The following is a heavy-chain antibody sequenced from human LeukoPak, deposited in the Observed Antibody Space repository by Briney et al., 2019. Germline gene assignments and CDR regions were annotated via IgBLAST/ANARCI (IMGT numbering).Heavy chain of an antibody. CDR1: GYRFTSYW. J-gene: IGHJ4*02. V-gene: IGHV5-51*01. CDR2: IYPGDYDT. D-gene: IGHD6-19*01. Sequence: ESLKISCKGSGYRFTSYWIGWVRTMPGKGVEWMGIIYPGDYDTRYSPSFQGQVTISADKSISTAYLQSSSLKASHTAMYYCARLVSGWFPLDYWGQGTLVTVSS. CDR3: ARLVSGWFPLDY.